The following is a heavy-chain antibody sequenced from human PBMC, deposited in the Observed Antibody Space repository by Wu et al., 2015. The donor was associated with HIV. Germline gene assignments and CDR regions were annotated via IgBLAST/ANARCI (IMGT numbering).Heavy chain of an antibody. Sequence: QVQLVQSGAEVKKPGASVKVSCKASGYTFTGYYMHWVRQAPGQGLEWMGWINPNSGGTNYAQKFQGRVTMTRDTSISTAYMELSRLRSDDTAVYYCAGTLWFGELSLRGGWYFDLWGRGTLVTVSS. J-gene: IGHJ2*01. CDR2: INPNSGGT. CDR1: GYTFTGYY. D-gene: IGHD3-10*01. V-gene: IGHV1-2*02. CDR3: AGTLWFGELSLRGGWYFDL.